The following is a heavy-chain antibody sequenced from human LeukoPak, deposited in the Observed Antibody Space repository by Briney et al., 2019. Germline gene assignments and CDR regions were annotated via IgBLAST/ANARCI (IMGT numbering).Heavy chain of an antibody. CDR3: ARDDYCSGGSCYGWFDP. D-gene: IGHD2-15*01. Sequence: SVKVSCKASGGTFSSYAISWVRQAPGQGLEWMGRIIPIFGIANYAQKFQGRVTITADKSTSTAYMELSSPRSEDTAVYYCARDDYCSGGSCYGWFDPWGQGTLVTVSS. CDR1: GGTFSSYA. V-gene: IGHV1-69*04. CDR2: IIPIFGIA. J-gene: IGHJ5*02.